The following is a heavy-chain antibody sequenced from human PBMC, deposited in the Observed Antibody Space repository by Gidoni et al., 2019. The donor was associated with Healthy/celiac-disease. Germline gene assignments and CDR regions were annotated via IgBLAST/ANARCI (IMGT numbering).Heavy chain of an antibody. V-gene: IGHV3-30-3*01. D-gene: IGHD5-12*01. J-gene: IGHJ4*02. CDR1: GFTFSSYA. Sequence: GFTFSSYAMHWVRQAPGKGLEWVAVISYDGSNKYYADSVKGRFTISRDNSKNTLYLQMNSLRAEDTAVYYCAREKHVDIVATLDYWGQGTLVTVSS. CDR2: ISYDGSNK. CDR3: AREKHVDIVATLDY.